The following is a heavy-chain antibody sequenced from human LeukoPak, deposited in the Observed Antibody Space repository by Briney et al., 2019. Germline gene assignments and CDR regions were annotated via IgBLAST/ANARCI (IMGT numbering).Heavy chain of an antibody. CDR3: ARLYGSGSYYNVDAFDY. D-gene: IGHD3-10*01. V-gene: IGHV5-10-1*01. CDR1: GYRFTSYW. CDR2: IDPSDSYT. Sequence: GASLRTSCKGSGYRFTSYWISWVRRMPGKGLEWMGRIDPSDSYTNYSPSFQGHVTISADKSLSTAYLQWSSLKASDTAMYYCARLYGSGSYYNVDAFDYWGQGTLVTVSS. J-gene: IGHJ4*02.